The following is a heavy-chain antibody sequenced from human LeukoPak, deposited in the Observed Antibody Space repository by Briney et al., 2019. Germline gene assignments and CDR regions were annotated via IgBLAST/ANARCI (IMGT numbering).Heavy chain of an antibody. J-gene: IGHJ6*03. V-gene: IGHV1-2*02. CDR1: GYTFTDYY. D-gene: IGHD4-11*01. CDR3: ARDRPSRTVTRADFYYYMDV. Sequence: GASVKVSCKTSGYTFTDYYIHWVRQAPGQGLEWMGWINPNSGDTNHAQKFQGRVTMTRDTSITTAYMELSKLRSDDTAVYFCARDRPSRTVTRADFYYYMDVWGRGTTVTVSS. CDR2: INPNSGDT.